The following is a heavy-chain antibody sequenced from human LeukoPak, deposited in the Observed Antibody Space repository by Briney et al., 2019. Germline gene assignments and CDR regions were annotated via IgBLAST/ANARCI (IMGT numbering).Heavy chain of an antibody. D-gene: IGHD4-17*01. V-gene: IGHV3-7*02. CDR2: IKKDGSEK. CDR1: GFTFSNNW. CDR3: ARRDYEDAFDI. Sequence: GGSLRLSCAASGFTFSNNWMSWVRQAPGKGLEWVGNIKKDGSEKYYVDSVKGRFTISRDNAKNSLYLQMNSLRAEDTAVYYCARRDYEDAFDIWGQGTVVTVSS. J-gene: IGHJ3*02.